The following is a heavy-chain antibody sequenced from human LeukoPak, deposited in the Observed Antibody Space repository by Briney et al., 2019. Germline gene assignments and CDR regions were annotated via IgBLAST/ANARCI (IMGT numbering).Heavy chain of an antibody. V-gene: IGHV3-11*04. D-gene: IGHD6-6*01. J-gene: IGHJ4*02. Sequence: PGGSLGLSCAASGFTFSDYYMSWIRQAPGKGLEWVSYISSSGSTIYYADSVKGRFTISRDNAKNSLYLQMNSLRAEDTAVYYCASPAAEHWAARPTSYFDYWGQGTLVTVSS. CDR1: GFTFSDYY. CDR2: ISSSGSTI. CDR3: ASPAAEHWAARPTSYFDY.